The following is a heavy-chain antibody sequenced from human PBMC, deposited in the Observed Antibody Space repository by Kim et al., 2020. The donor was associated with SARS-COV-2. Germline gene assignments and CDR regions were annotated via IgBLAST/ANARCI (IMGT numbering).Heavy chain of an antibody. CDR3: ARGVVAVAGTYGMDV. CDR2: INHSGST. J-gene: IGHJ6*02. D-gene: IGHD6-19*01. CDR1: GGSFSGYY. V-gene: IGHV4-34*01. Sequence: SETLSLTCAAYGGSFSGYYWSWIRQPPGKGLEWIGEINHSGSTNYNPSLKSRVTISVDTSKNQFSLKLSSVTAADTAVYYCARGVVAVAGTYGMDVWGQGTTVTVSS.